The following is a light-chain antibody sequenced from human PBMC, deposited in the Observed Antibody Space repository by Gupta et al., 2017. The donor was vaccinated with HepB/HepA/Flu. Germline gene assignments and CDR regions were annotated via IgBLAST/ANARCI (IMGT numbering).Light chain of an antibody. J-gene: IGLJ3*02. V-gene: IGLV3-21*04. Sequence: SYILTQPPAVSVAPGKTARITCRGNNIGSERVHWYQQKPGQAPVLVIYYNRDRPSGIPERFSGSNSGNTATLTISRVEAGDEADYFCQVWDSNDDNVVFGGGTKLTV. CDR3: QVWDSNDDNVV. CDR1: NIGSER. CDR2: YNR.